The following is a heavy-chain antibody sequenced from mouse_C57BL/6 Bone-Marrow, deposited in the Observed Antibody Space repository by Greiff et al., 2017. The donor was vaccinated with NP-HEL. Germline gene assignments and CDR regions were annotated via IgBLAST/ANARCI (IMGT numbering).Heavy chain of an antibody. CDR3: AKKGDGYYEAMDY. Sequence: VMLVESGPGLVQPSQSLSITCTVSGFSLTSYGVHWVRQPPGKGLEWLGVIWSGGSTDYNAAFISRLSISKDNSKSQVFFKMNSLQADDTAIYYCAKKGDGYYEAMDYWGQGTSVTVSS. D-gene: IGHD2-3*01. CDR1: GFSLTSYG. J-gene: IGHJ4*01. CDR2: IWSGGST. V-gene: IGHV2-4*01.